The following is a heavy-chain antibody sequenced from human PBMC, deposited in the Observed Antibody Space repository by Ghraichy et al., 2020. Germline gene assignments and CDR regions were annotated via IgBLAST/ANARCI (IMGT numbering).Heavy chain of an antibody. J-gene: IGHJ4*02. CDR2: IYEGGSI. Sequence: SETLSLTCTVSGDSIINYYWTWIRQPPGKGLEWIGFIYEGGSINYNPSLKSRATISIDKSKNQFSLKLSSVTAADTAVYYCARPTPDNDAALRYWGQGTLVTVSS. V-gene: IGHV4-59*08. CDR3: ARPTPDNDAALRY. D-gene: IGHD1-1*01. CDR1: GDSIINYY.